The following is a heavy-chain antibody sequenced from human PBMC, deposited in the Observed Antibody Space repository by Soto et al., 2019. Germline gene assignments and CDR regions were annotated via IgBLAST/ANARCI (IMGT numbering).Heavy chain of an antibody. CDR1: GYSFTTYW. D-gene: IGHD3-10*01. J-gene: IGHJ5*02. CDR3: ERVVGSGSSRVWFDP. Sequence: GESLKISCKGSGYSFTTYWINWVRQMPGKGLEWMGTIDPRDSYTYYAPSFQGHVTISADKSSTAAYLQWNSLKASDTAIYYCERVVGSGSSRVWFDPWGQGTLVTVSS. V-gene: IGHV5-10-1*01. CDR2: IDPRDSYT.